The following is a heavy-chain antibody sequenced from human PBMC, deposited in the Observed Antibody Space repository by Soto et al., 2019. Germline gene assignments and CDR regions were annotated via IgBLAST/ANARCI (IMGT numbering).Heavy chain of an antibody. CDR3: ARRHLAVAVSPWFDP. D-gene: IGHD6-19*01. CDR2: IASSGEK. Sequence: QVTLKESGPVLVKPTETLTLRCTVSGLSITDSEMGVSWIRQPPGQPLEWLAHIASSGEKSSRTFLKSRLAISKDTSKSQIVLTMTNMDPADTATYYCARRHLAVAVSPWFDPWGQGIPVTVSS. J-gene: IGHJ5*02. CDR1: GLSITDSEMG. V-gene: IGHV2-26*01.